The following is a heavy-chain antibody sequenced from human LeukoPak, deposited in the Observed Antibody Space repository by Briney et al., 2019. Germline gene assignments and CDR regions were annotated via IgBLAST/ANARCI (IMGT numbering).Heavy chain of an antibody. J-gene: IGHJ4*02. V-gene: IGHV1-69*05. CDR1: GGTFSSYA. D-gene: IGHD3-22*01. CDR3: ARHYYYDSSGYYFDY. CDR2: IIPIFGTA. Sequence: SVKVSCKASGGTFSSYAISWVRQAPGQGLEWMGGIIPIFGTANYAQKFQGRVTITTDESTSTAYMELSSLRSEDTAVYHCARHYYYDSSGYYFDYWGQGTLVTVSS.